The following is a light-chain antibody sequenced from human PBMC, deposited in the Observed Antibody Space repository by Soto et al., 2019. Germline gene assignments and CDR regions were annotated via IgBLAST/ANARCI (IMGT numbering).Light chain of an antibody. CDR1: SSNIGSNT. J-gene: IGLJ1*01. Sequence: QSVLTQPPSASGTPGQRVTISCSGSSSNIGSNTVNWYQQLPGTAPKLLIYNNNQRPSGVPDRFSGSKSGTSASLAISGLQSEDEADYYCAAWDDSLRVFGTGTKVTVL. V-gene: IGLV1-44*01. CDR3: AAWDDSLRV. CDR2: NNN.